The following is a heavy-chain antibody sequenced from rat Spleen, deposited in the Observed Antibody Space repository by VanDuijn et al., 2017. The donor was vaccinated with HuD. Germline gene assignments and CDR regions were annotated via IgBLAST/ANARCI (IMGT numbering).Heavy chain of an antibody. Sequence: EVQLVESDGGLVQPGRSLKLSCAASGFTFSDYYMAWVRQAPTKGLEWVATITYDGSSTYYRDSVKGRFTISRDNAKSTLYLQMDSLRSEDTATYYCVRSVFDYCGQGVMVTVSS. J-gene: IGHJ2*01. CDR1: GFTFSDYY. V-gene: IGHV5-29*01. CDR3: VRSVFDY. CDR2: ITYDGSST.